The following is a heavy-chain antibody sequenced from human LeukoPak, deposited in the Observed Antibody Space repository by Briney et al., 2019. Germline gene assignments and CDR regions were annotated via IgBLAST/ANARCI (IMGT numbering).Heavy chain of an antibody. J-gene: IGHJ4*02. Sequence: GGSLRLSCVGSGFIFNAYGMNWVRQAPGKGLEWVSSISSSSSYIYYADSVKGRFTISRDNAKNSLYLQMNSLRAEDTAVYYCAGYRGVRGFDYWGQGTLVTVSS. CDR3: AGYRGVRGFDY. CDR2: ISSSSSYI. CDR1: GFIFNAYG. V-gene: IGHV3-21*01. D-gene: IGHD3-10*01.